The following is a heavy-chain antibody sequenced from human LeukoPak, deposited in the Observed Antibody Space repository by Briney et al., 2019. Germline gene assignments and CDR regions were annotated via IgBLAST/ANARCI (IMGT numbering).Heavy chain of an antibody. J-gene: IGHJ4*02. CDR2: IYPGDSDN. CDR1: GYSFTNYW. CDR3: ARGGFDWFMCDY. V-gene: IGHV5-51*01. Sequence: GESLKISRKGPGYSFTNYWIGWVRQMPGKGLEWRGIIYPGDSDNRYSPFFQGQMHNSDSKSNSTAYLQWSSLKASDIAMYYCARGGFDWFMCDYWGQGTLVTVSS. D-gene: IGHD3-9*01.